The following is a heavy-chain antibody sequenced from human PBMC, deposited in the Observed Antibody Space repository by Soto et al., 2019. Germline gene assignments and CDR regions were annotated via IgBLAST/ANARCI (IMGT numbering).Heavy chain of an antibody. CDR1: GYSFSDYF. CDR2: INPKTAAT. D-gene: IGHD1-26*01. V-gene: IGHV1-2*02. Sequence: QVQLVQSGAEVKKSGASVKVSCKPSGYSFSDYFIQWVRQAPGQGLEWVAWINPKTAATNYAKKFQGRVSLTWDTSSTTAYMELTRLRPDETAVYYCARIKWGLNYYNGMDVWGQGTTVIVSS. J-gene: IGHJ6*02. CDR3: ARIKWGLNYYNGMDV.